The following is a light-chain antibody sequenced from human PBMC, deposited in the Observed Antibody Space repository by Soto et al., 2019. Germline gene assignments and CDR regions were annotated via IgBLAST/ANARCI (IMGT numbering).Light chain of an antibody. Sequence: QSALTQPASVSGSPGQSITISCTGTSSDVGTYNYVSWHQQHPGKAPKLMIYDVVNRPSGVSNRFSGSKSGNTASLTISGLQAEDEADYYCSSYTRNTTLVFGGGTKLTVL. V-gene: IGLV2-14*03. CDR2: DVV. CDR3: SSYTRNTTLV. J-gene: IGLJ2*01. CDR1: SSDVGTYNY.